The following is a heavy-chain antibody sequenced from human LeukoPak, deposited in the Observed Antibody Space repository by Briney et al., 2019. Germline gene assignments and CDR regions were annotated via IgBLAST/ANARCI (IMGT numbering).Heavy chain of an antibody. CDR3: TIVRGFCSGRSCLGY. CDR1: GFTFSSYD. Sequence: GGSLRLSCAASGFTFSSYDMNWVRQAPGKGLEWVGRIKSKVDGGTTDYAAPVKGRFTISRDDSKDTLYLQMTSLKTEDAGVFYCTIVRGFCSGRSCLGYWGQGTLVTVPS. CDR2: IKSKVDGGTT. V-gene: IGHV3-15*01. D-gene: IGHD2-15*01. J-gene: IGHJ4*02.